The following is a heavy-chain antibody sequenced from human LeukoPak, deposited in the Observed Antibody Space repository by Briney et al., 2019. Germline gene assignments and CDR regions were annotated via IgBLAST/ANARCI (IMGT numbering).Heavy chain of an antibody. Sequence: GGSLRLSCAASGFTFSSYSMDWVRQAPGKGLEWVSSISSDSTYIYYADSLKGRFTISRDNAKNSLYLQMNSLRAEDTAVYYCARAAIGSGWFYPWGQGTLVTVSS. J-gene: IGHJ5*02. V-gene: IGHV3-21*06. CDR3: ARAAIGSGWFYP. CDR2: ISSDSTYI. D-gene: IGHD6-19*01. CDR1: GFTFSSYS.